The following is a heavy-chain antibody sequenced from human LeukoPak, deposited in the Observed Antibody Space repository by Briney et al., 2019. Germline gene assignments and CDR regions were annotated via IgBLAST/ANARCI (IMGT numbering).Heavy chain of an antibody. J-gene: IGHJ5*02. Sequence: ASVKVSCKASGYTFTSYDINWVRQATGQGLEWMGWMNPNSGNTGYAQKLQGRVTMTTDTSTSTAYMELRSLKSDDTAVYYCAREVTTVVNPLYNWFDPWGXGTLVTVSS. CDR2: MNPNSGNT. CDR1: GYTFTSYD. CDR3: AREVTTVVNPLYNWFDP. D-gene: IGHD4-23*01. V-gene: IGHV1-8*01.